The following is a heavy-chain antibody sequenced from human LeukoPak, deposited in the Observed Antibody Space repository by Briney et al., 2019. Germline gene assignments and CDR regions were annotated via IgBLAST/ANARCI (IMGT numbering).Heavy chain of an antibody. CDR3: ARSGSGSFAPYSYYGMDV. D-gene: IGHD3-10*01. CDR1: GGSISSGGYY. Sequence: SETLSLTCTVSGGSISSGGYYWSWIRQLPGKGLEWIGYIYYSENTSGSTRYTPSLKSRVTISVDTSKNQCSLRLSSVTAADTAVYYCARSGSGSFAPYSYYGMDVWGQGTTVSVSS. V-gene: IGHV4-31*03. CDR2: IYYSENTSGST. J-gene: IGHJ6*02.